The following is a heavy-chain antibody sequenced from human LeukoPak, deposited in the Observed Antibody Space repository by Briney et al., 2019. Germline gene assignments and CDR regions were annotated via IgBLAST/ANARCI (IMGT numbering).Heavy chain of an antibody. V-gene: IGHV4-30-4*01. D-gene: IGHD3-22*01. CDR2: IYYSGST. J-gene: IGHJ4*02. CDR3: ARGVYDGSGSLFDY. CDR1: GGSISSGDYY. Sequence: SQTLSLTCTVSGGSISSGDYYWSWIRQPPGKGLEWIGCIYYSGSTYYNPSLKSRVTISVDTSKNQFSLKLSSVTAADTAVYYCARGVYDGSGSLFDYWGQGTLVTVSS.